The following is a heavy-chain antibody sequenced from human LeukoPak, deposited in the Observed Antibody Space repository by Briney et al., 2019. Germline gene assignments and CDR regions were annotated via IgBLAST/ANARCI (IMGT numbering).Heavy chain of an antibody. CDR3: ARGRGWKYYYYYMDV. J-gene: IGHJ6*03. CDR1: GGSISSGSYY. V-gene: IGHV4-61*02. Sequence: PSETLSLTCTASGGSISSGSYYWSWIRQPAGKGLEWIGRIYTSGSTNYNPSLKSRVTISVDTSKNQFSLKLSSVTAADTAVYYCARGRGWKYYYYYMDVWGKGTTVTVSS. CDR2: IYTSGST. D-gene: IGHD1-1*01.